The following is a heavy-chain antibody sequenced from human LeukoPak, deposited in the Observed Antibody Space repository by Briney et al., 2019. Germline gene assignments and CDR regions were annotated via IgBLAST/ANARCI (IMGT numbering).Heavy chain of an antibody. CDR2: IWYDGSNK. V-gene: IGHV3-33*01. Sequence: GGSLRLSCAASGFTFSSYGMHWVRQAPGKGLEWVAVIWYDGSNKYYADSVKGRFTISRDNSKNTLYLQMNSLRAEDTAVYYCARDLAEILLRLRHYYYGMDVWGQGTTVTVSS. CDR1: GFTFSSYG. J-gene: IGHJ6*02. D-gene: IGHD3-10*01. CDR3: ARDLAEILLRLRHYYYGMDV.